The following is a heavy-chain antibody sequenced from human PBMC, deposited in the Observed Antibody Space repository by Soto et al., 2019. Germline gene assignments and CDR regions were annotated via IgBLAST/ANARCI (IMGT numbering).Heavy chain of an antibody. CDR3: ALLGRSGSGRPYYYGMDV. CDR2: ISGSGGIT. CDR1: GLTFSYFA. D-gene: IGHD3-10*01. Sequence: EVQLLESGGGLVQPGGSLRLSCAVSGLTFSYFAMSWVRQAPGQGLEWVSAISGSGGITYYADSVKGRFTISRDKSKNTLFLQMISLRAEDTAVYYCALLGRSGSGRPYYYGMDVWGQGTTVTGSS. V-gene: IGHV3-23*01. J-gene: IGHJ6*02.